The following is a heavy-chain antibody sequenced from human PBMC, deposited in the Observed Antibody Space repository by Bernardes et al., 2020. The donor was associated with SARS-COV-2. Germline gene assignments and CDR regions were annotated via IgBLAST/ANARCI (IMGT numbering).Heavy chain of an antibody. J-gene: IGHJ4*02. V-gene: IGHV3-23*01. CDR2: IGAGGGVR. Sequence: GGSLRLSCAASGFTFSSYAMLWVRQAPGKGPEFVSAIGAGGGVRNYADSVKGRFTISRDNAKNTVSLQMNSLRGEDTALYYCARGNYCHRVDCYSVFDFWGQGTLVTVSS. D-gene: IGHD2-21*02. CDR1: GFTFSSYA. CDR3: ARGNYCHRVDCYSVFDF.